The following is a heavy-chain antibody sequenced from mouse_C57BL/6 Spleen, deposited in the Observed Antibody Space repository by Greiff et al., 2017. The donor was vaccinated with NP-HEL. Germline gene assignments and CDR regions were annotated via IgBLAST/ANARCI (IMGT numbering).Heavy chain of an antibody. Sequence: EVHLVESGEGLVKPGGSLKLSCAASGFTFSSYAMSWVRQTPEKRLEWVAYISSGGDYIYYADTVKGRFTISRDNARNTLYLQMSSLKSEDTAMYYCTRDLTGTSWFAYWGQGTLVTVSA. D-gene: IGHD4-1*01. J-gene: IGHJ3*01. CDR1: GFTFSSYA. V-gene: IGHV5-9-1*02. CDR2: ISSGGDYI. CDR3: TRDLTGTSWFAY.